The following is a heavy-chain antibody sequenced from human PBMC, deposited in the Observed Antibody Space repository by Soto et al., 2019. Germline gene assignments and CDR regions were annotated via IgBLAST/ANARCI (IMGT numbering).Heavy chain of an antibody. J-gene: IGHJ6*03. V-gene: IGHV5-51*01. CDR1: GYSFTSYW. CDR3: ARRAGGYDYYYYYMDV. CDR2: IYPGDSDT. Sequence: GESLKISCKGSGYSFTSYWIGWVRQMPGKGLEWMGIIYPGDSDTRYSPSFQGQVTISADKSISTAYLQWSSLKASDTAMYYCARRAGGYDYYYYYMDVWGKGTTVTVSS. D-gene: IGHD5-12*01.